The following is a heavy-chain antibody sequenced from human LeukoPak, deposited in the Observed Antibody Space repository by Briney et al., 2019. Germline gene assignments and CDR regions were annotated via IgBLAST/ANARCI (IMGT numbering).Heavy chain of an antibody. CDR2: ISSSDTTI. CDR3: ARSRRDNYYYYYGMDV. D-gene: IGHD5-24*01. J-gene: IGHJ6*02. Sequence: PVGSLRLSCAASGFTLSSYEMTWVRQAPGKGLEWGSNISSSDTTIHYADSVKGRFTISRDNARNSLYLQMNSLRAEDTAVYYCARSRRDNYYYYYGMDVWGQGTTVTVSS. V-gene: IGHV3-48*03. CDR1: GFTLSSYE.